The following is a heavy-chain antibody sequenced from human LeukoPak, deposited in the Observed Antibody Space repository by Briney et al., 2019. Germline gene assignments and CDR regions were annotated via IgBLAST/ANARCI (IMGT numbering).Heavy chain of an antibody. CDR2: IYYSGST. V-gene: IGHV4-59*01. CDR1: GGSISSYY. J-gene: IGHJ5*02. Sequence: SETLSLTCTVSGGSISSYYWSWIRQPPGKGLEWMGYIYYSGSTNYNPPLKSRVTISVDTSKNQFSLKLSSVTAADTAVYYCARGYSGYDTWGQGTLVTVTS. D-gene: IGHD5-12*01. CDR3: ARGYSGYDT.